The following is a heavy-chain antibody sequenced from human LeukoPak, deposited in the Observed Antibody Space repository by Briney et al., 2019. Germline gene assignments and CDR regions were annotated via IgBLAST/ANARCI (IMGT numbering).Heavy chain of an antibody. CDR2: IKFDGSEK. D-gene: IGHD2-21*01. V-gene: IGHV3-7*01. CDR1: GFTFSNYW. Sequence: GGSLRLSCAASGFTFSNYWMSWVRQAPGKGLEWVANIKFDGSEKFYVDSVKGRFTISRDNAKNSLYLQMNSLRAEDTSVYFCARLSYWVFELWGQGTVVSVPS. J-gene: IGHJ3*01. CDR3: ARLSYWVFEL.